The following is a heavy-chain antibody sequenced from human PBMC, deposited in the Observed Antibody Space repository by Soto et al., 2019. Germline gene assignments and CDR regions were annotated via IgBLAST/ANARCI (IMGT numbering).Heavy chain of an antibody. Sequence: SETLSLTCSVSGGPISNGDYYWSWIRQPPGKGLEWIGYIYYSGSTYYNPSLKSRVTMSVDASKNQFSLRLSSVTAADTAVYYCARESNPAPSFWSSYYTGYFDSWGQGTLVTVSS. D-gene: IGHD3-3*01. CDR2: IYYSGST. CDR3: ARESNPAPSFWSSYYTGYFDS. J-gene: IGHJ4*02. V-gene: IGHV4-30-4*01. CDR1: GGPISNGDYY.